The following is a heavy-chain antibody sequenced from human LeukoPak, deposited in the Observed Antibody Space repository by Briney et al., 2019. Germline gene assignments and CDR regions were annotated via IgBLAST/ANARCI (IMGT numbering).Heavy chain of an antibody. CDR1: GDSFTSCG. V-gene: IGHV1-18*01. CDR3: ATGPGVYFDY. J-gene: IGHJ4*02. CDR2: ISAYNGNT. D-gene: IGHD7-27*01. Sequence: GASVKVSCKASGDSFTSCGISWVRQAPGQGLEWMGWISAYNGNTNYAQKLQGRVTMTTDTSTSTAYMELRSLRSDDTAVYYCATGPGVYFDYWGQGTLVTVSS.